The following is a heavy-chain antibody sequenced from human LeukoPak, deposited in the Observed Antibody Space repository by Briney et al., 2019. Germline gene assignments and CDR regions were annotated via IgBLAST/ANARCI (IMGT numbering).Heavy chain of an antibody. Sequence: SETLSLTCAVYGGSFSGYYWSWIRQPPGKGLEWIGEINHSGSTNYNPSLKSRVTISVDTSKNQFSLKLSPVTAADTAVYYCARGSYFTNYGSGSYYDYWGQGTLVTVSS. CDR3: ARGSYFTNYGSGSYYDY. J-gene: IGHJ4*02. CDR2: INHSGST. D-gene: IGHD3-10*01. CDR1: GGSFSGYY. V-gene: IGHV4-34*01.